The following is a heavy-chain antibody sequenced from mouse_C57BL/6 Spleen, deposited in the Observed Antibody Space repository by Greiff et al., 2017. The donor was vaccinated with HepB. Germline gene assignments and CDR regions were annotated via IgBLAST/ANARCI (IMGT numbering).Heavy chain of an antibody. D-gene: IGHD4-1*01. CDR3: ARGGWDVGYAMDY. V-gene: IGHV1-43*01. Sequence: EVQRVESGPELVKPGASVKISCKASGYSFTGYYMHWVKQSSEKSLEWIGEINPSTGGTSYNQKFKGKATLTVDKSSSTAYMQLKSLTSEDSAVYYCARGGWDVGYAMDYWGQGTSVTVSS. J-gene: IGHJ4*01. CDR2: INPSTGGT. CDR1: GYSFTGYY.